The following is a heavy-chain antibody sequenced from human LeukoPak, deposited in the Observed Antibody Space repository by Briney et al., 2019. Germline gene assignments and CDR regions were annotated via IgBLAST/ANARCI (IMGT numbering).Heavy chain of an antibody. CDR2: INPSGGST. J-gene: IGHJ4*02. Sequence: ASVKVSCKASGYTFTNNFMHWVRQAPGQGLGWMGLINPSGGSTSYAQKFQGRVTMTRDTSTSTVYMELSSLRSEDTAVYYCARHRVRGYSYGNPGYWGQGTLVTVSS. CDR3: ARHRVRGYSYGNPGY. V-gene: IGHV1-46*01. CDR1: GYTFTNNF. D-gene: IGHD5-18*01.